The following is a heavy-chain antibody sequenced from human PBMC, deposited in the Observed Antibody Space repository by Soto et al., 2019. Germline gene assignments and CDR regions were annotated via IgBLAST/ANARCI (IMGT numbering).Heavy chain of an antibody. CDR2: IYYSGST. D-gene: IGHD3-22*01. CDR3: AREYYYDSSGYYLDCMDV. Sequence: SETLSLTCTVSGGSISSSSYYWGWIRQPPGKGLEWIGSIYYSGSTYYNPSLKSRVTISVDTSKNQFSLKLSSVTAADTAVYYCAREYYYDSSGYYLDCMDVWGQGTTVTVSS. J-gene: IGHJ6*02. CDR1: GGSISSSSYY. V-gene: IGHV4-39*02.